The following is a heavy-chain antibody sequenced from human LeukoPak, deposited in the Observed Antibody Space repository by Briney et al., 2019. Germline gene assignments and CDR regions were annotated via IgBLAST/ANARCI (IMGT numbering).Heavy chain of an antibody. V-gene: IGHV3-7*01. J-gene: IGHJ5*02. Sequence: GGSLRLSCAASGFSFSSYWMSWVRQAPGKGLEWVANINQDGNEKYYVDSVKGRFIISRDNAKNSVYLQMNSLRVDDTGIYYCARRHSSVFEPWGQRTLVTVSS. CDR2: INQDGNEK. CDR3: ARRHSSVFEP. CDR1: GFSFSSYW. D-gene: IGHD3-22*01.